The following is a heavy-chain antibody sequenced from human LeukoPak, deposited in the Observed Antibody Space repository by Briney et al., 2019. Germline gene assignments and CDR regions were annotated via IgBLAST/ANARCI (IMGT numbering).Heavy chain of an antibody. J-gene: IGHJ4*02. Sequence: PGGSLRLSCAASGFTFSSYGMHWVRQAPGKGLEWVAVIWYDGSNKYYADSVKGRFTISRDNSKNTLYLQMNSLRAEDTAVYYCARDPAMSYYDSSYTPSWYFDYWGQGTLVTVSS. CDR1: GFTFSSYG. V-gene: IGHV3-33*08. CDR2: IWYDGSNK. D-gene: IGHD3-22*01. CDR3: ARDPAMSYYDSSYTPSWYFDY.